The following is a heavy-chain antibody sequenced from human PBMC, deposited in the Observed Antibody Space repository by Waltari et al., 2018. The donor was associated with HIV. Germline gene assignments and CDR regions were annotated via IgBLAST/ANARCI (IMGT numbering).Heavy chain of an antibody. CDR3: ARERFGSSYFGY. CDR2: ISSSSTTI. V-gene: IGHV3-48*04. J-gene: IGHJ4*02. CDR1: GFTFSSYA. Sequence: EVQLVESGGGLVQPGWSLRLSCAASGFTFSSYAMNWVRQAPGKGMEWVSYISSSSTTINYADSVKGRFTISRDNAKNLLYLQMSSLRAEDTAVYFCARERFGSSYFGYWGQGTLVTVSS. D-gene: IGHD6-6*01.